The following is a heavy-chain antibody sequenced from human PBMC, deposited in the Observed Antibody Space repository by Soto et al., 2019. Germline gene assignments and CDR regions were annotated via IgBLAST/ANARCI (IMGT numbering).Heavy chain of an antibody. CDR3: ASGPLGAAHY. CDR2: IQPDGSKK. Sequence: EVQLVESGGGLVQPGGSLRLSCAASGFTFGSLWMTWVRQAPGKGLEWVANIQPDGSKKYYVDSVMGRFTISRDNTKNSLFLQMNSLRAEDTAVYYCASGPLGAAHYWGQGTLVTVSS. D-gene: IGHD7-27*01. V-gene: IGHV3-7*01. J-gene: IGHJ4*02. CDR1: GFTFGSLW.